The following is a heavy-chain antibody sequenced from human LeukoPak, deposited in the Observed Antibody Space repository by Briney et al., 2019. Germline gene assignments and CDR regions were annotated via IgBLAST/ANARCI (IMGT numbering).Heavy chain of an antibody. J-gene: IGHJ4*02. V-gene: IGHV3-30*18. CDR3: AKVALFSGYYPPFDY. Sequence: TGGSLRPSCTAAGFTFSNYGMHGVRQAPGRGLEWVAVISYDGSNEYYADSVKGRFTISRDNSKNTLFLQMNSLRPEDTAVYHCAKVALFSGYYPPFDYWGQGTLVTVSS. CDR2: ISYDGSNE. D-gene: IGHD3-22*01. CDR1: GFTFSNYG.